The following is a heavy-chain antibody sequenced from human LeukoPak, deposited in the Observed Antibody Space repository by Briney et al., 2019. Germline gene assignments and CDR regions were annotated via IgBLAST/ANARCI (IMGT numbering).Heavy chain of an antibody. CDR1: GYTFTSYY. Sequence: GASVKVSCKASGYTFTSYYMHWVRQAPGQGLEWMGIINPSGGSTSYAQKFQGRVTMTRDTAISTAYMELSRLRSDDTAVYYCARDQPSVYDFWSGYYDSDDAFDIWGQGTMVTVSS. J-gene: IGHJ3*02. V-gene: IGHV1-46*01. CDR2: INPSGGST. D-gene: IGHD3-3*01. CDR3: ARDQPSVYDFWSGYYDSDDAFDI.